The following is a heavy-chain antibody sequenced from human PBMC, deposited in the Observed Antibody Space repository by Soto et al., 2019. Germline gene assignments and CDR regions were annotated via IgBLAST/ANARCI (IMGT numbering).Heavy chain of an antibody. CDR2: INYSGHT. CDR3: ARQRAWYGEWAYDI. CDR1: GDSSSGGSFY. Sequence: QLQESGPGLVKPSETMSLTCTVSGDSSSGGSFYWGWMRQLPGKGLEWIGSINYSGHTYYSPSLKSRVTISVDPSRNQFSLDLSSVTATDSAVYYCARQRAWYGEWAYDIWGQGTMVTVSS. D-gene: IGHD3-10*01. J-gene: IGHJ3*02. V-gene: IGHV4-39*01.